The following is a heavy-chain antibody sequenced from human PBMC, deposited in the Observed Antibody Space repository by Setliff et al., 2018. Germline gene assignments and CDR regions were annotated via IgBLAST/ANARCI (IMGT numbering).Heavy chain of an antibody. CDR1: GDSMSFSY. V-gene: IGHV4-59*01. Sequence: SETLSLTCSVSGDSMSFSYWSWIRQPPGKGLEWIGYIYYCGSTDSHPSLKSRVSISIDTSKNQFSLNVRSVTAADTAIYYCAKGRGEMDSWGQGILVTVSS. CDR2: IYYCGST. J-gene: IGHJ4*02. CDR3: AKGRGEMDS. D-gene: IGHD3-10*01.